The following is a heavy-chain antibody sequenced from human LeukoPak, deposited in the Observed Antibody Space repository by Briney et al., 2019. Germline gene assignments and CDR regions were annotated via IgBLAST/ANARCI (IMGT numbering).Heavy chain of an antibody. Sequence: SQPLSLTCAICGDSVSSNSVTWSWIRQSPSRGLEWLGRTYYRSTWYNDYAVSVRGRITVNPDTSKNQFSLHLNSVTPEDTAVYYCARRLTQYDCFDPWGQGILVTVSS. J-gene: IGHJ5*02. CDR3: ARRLTQYDCFDP. CDR2: TYYRSTWYN. CDR1: GDSVSSNSVT. V-gene: IGHV6-1*01. D-gene: IGHD2-2*01.